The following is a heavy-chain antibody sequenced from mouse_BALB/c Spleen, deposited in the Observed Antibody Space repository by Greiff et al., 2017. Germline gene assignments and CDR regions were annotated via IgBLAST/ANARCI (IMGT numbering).Heavy chain of an antibody. D-gene: IGHD1-1*01. V-gene: IGHV1-9*01. CDR1: GYTFSSYW. Sequence: VHLVESGAELMKPGASVKISCKATGYTFSSYWIEWVKQRPGHGLEWIGEILPGSGSTNYNEKFKGKATFTADTSSNTAYMQLSSLTSEDSAVYYCARRDYYGSSGYWGQGTTLTVSS. J-gene: IGHJ2*01. CDR2: ILPGSGST. CDR3: ARRDYYGSSGY.